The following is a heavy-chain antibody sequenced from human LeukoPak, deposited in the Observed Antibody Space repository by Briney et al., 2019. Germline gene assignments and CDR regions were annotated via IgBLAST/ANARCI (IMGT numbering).Heavy chain of an antibody. D-gene: IGHD1-26*01. J-gene: IGHJ4*02. CDR3: SGSYFPVGVVEADY. Sequence: SETLSLTCTVSGGSISSYYWSWIRQPPGKGVEWIGYIYYSGSTNYNPSLKSRVTISVDTSKNQFSLKLSSVTAADTAVYYCSGSYFPVGVVEADYWGQGTLVTVSS. V-gene: IGHV4-59*01. CDR1: GGSISSYY. CDR2: IYYSGST.